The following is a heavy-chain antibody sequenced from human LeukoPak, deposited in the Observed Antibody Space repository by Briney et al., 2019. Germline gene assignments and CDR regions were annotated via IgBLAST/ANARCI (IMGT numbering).Heavy chain of an antibody. CDR2: IYYRGST. D-gene: IGHD4-11*01. J-gene: IGHJ4*02. CDR1: GGSISIGFYY. V-gene: IGHV4-31*03. CDR3: ARGPYRNSFDY. Sequence: PSQTLSLTCTVSGGSISIGFYYWSSIRHHPGKCLEWIGSIYYRGSTYYNPSLKSRVTMSVDTSKNQFSLKLSSVTAADTAVYYCARGPYRNSFDYWGQGTLVTVSS.